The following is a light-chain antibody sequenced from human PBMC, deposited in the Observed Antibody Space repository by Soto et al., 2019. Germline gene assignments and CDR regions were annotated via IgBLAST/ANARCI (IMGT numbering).Light chain of an antibody. J-gene: IGLJ3*02. CDR2: DVS. V-gene: IGLV2-11*01. CDR3: CSYAGNYSQWV. CDR1: SSDVGGYNY. Sequence: QSALTQPRSVSGSPGQSVTISCTGTSSDVGGYNYVSWYQQHPGKAPKLVIYDVSKRPSGVPDRFSGSKSGNTASLTVSGLQAEDEADYHCCSYAGNYSQWVFGGGTKVTVL.